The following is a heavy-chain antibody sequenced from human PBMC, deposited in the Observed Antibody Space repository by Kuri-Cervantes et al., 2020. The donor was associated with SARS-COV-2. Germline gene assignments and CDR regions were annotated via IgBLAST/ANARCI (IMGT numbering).Heavy chain of an antibody. CDR2: INPSGGST. Sequence: ASVKVSCKASGGTFSSYTISWVRQAPGQGLEWMGIINPSGGSTSYAQKFQGRVTMTRDTSTSTVYMELSSPRSEDTAVYYCARDFRGSNYYDSSGPHDAFDIWGQGTMVTVSS. CDR1: GGTFSSYT. CDR3: ARDFRGSNYYDSSGPHDAFDI. J-gene: IGHJ3*02. V-gene: IGHV1-46*01. D-gene: IGHD3-22*01.